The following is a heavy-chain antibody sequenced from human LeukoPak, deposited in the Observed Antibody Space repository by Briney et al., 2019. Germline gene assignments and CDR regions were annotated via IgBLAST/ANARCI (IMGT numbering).Heavy chain of an antibody. CDR1: GYTLTELS. CDR3: ASASVSYYYMDV. CDR2: FDPEDGET. D-gene: IGHD4-11*01. V-gene: IGHV1-24*01. Sequence: VASVKVSCKVSGYTLTELSMHWVRQAPGKGLEWMGGFDPEDGETIYAQKFQGRVTMTEDTSTDTAYMELSSLRSEDTAVYYCASASVSYYYMDVWGKGTTVTVSS. J-gene: IGHJ6*03.